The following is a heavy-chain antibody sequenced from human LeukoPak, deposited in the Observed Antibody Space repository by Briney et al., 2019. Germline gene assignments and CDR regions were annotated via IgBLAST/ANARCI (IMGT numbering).Heavy chain of an antibody. CDR3: ARARPDSGSYYGNWFDP. CDR2: IYYSGST. CDR1: GGSISSSSYY. J-gene: IGHJ5*02. Sequence: SETLSLTCTVSGGSISSSSYYWGWIRQPPGKGLEWIGSIYYSGSTYYNPSLKSRVTISVDTSKNQFSLKLSSVTAADTAVYYCARARPDSGSYYGNWFDPWGQGTLVTVSS. V-gene: IGHV4-39*07. D-gene: IGHD1-26*01.